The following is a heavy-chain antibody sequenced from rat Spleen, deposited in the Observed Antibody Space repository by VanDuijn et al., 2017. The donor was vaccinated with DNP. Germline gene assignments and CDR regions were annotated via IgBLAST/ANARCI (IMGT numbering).Heavy chain of an antibody. CDR3: ARSQGYYYDGSYYPFAN. V-gene: IGHV2-27*01. D-gene: IGHD1-12*02. CDR2: IQSDGNT. CDR1: GFSLTSYG. J-gene: IGHJ3*01. Sequence: QVQLKESGPGLVQPSQTLSLTCTVSGFSLTSYGVIWVRQPPGKGLEWMGRIQSDGNTDYNSALKFRLSISRDTSKSQVFLKMNSVQTEDTAMYFCARSQGYYYDGSYYPFANWGQGILVTVSS.